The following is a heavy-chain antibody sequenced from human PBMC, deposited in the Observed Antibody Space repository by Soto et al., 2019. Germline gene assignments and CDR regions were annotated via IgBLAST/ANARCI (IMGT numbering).Heavy chain of an antibody. J-gene: IGHJ6*02. D-gene: IGHD3-9*01. CDR3: EKDSNVLRYFDWSLRYYYYYGMDV. V-gene: IGHV3-30*18. CDR1: GFTFSSYV. CDR2: ISYDGSNK. Sequence: GGSLRLSCAASGFTFSSYVMHWVRQAPGKGLEWVAVISYDGSNKYYADSVKGRFTISRDNSKNTLYLQMNSLRAEDTAVYYCEKDSNVLRYFDWSLRYYYYYGMDVWGQGPPVTVSS.